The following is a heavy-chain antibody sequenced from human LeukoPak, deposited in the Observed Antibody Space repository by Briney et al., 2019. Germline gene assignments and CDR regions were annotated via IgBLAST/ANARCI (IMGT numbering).Heavy chain of an antibody. Sequence: PGGSLRLSCAASGFTFRNYVMSWVRQAPGKGLEWVPTISGGGGSTYYADSVKGRFTISRDNSKNTLYLQMNSLRAEDTAVFYCAKEYNWNYEYWGQGTLVTVSS. CDR3: AKEYNWNYEY. V-gene: IGHV3-23*01. D-gene: IGHD1-7*01. CDR2: ISGGGGST. CDR1: GFTFRNYV. J-gene: IGHJ4*02.